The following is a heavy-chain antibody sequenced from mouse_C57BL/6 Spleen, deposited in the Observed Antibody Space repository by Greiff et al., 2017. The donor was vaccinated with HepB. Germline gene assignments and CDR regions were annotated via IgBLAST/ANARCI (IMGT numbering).Heavy chain of an antibody. CDR2: ISDGGSYT. CDR1: GFTFSSYA. V-gene: IGHV5-4*01. Sequence: EVMLVESGGGLVKPGGSLKLSCAASGFTFSSYAMSWVRQTPEKRLEWVATISDGGSYTYYPDNVKGRFTISRDNAKNNLYLQMSHLKSEDTAMYYCARDYYGVYYAMDYWGQGTSVTVSS. CDR3: ARDYYGVYYAMDY. J-gene: IGHJ4*01. D-gene: IGHD1-1*01.